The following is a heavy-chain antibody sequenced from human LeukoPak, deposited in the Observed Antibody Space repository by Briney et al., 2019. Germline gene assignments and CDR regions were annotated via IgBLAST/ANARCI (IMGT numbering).Heavy chain of an antibody. CDR3: ARLLPADAFDI. J-gene: IGHJ3*02. D-gene: IGHD2-21*01. CDR1: GGSISSYY. CDR2: IYYSGST. V-gene: IGHV4-59*01. Sequence: SETLSLTCTVSGGSISSYYWSWIRQPPGKGLEWIGYIYYSGSTHCNPSLKSRVTISVDTSKNQFSLKLSSVTAADTAVYYCARLLPADAFDIWGQGTMVTVSS.